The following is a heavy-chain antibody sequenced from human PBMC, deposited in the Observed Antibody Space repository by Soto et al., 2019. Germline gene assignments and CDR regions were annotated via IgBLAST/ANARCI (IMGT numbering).Heavy chain of an antibody. CDR3: ARDIATGQLDP. CDR2: INPDNGNT. D-gene: IGHD2-15*01. CDR1: GYTFTRYT. Sequence: QVQLVQSGAEVKKPGASVKISCKASGYTFTRYTMNWVRQAPGQRLEWMGWINPDNGNTKSSQKYEDRVIITRDTSASTAYMDLSSLRSEDTAVYYCARDIATGQLDPRGQGTLVTVSS. J-gene: IGHJ5*02. V-gene: IGHV1-3*01.